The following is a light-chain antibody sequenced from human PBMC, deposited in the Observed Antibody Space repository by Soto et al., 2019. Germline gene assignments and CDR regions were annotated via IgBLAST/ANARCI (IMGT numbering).Light chain of an antibody. CDR2: DAS. CDR3: RHYNNWPPET. CDR1: QSVSNN. J-gene: IGKJ1*01. Sequence: EIVLTPSTDPLSLSRGERGTLSCSAVQSVSNNYLAWYQQKPGQAPRLLIYDASTRATGIPARFSGSGSGTEFNLTISSLQSEDFAIYYCRHYNNWPPETFCQVTKVDIK. V-gene: IGKV3-15*01.